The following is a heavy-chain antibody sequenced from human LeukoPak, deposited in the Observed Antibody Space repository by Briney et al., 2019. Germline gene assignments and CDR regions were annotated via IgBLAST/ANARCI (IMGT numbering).Heavy chain of an antibody. CDR2: IYYSGST. D-gene: IGHD3-9*01. CDR1: GGSISSYY. Sequence: PSETLSLTCTVSGGSISSYYWSWIRQPPGKGLEWIGYIYYSGSTNYNPSLKSRVTISVDTSKNQFSLKLSSVTAADTAVYYCARESIRYFDWLPKGGFDYWGQGTLVTVSS. V-gene: IGHV4-59*01. J-gene: IGHJ4*02. CDR3: ARESIRYFDWLPKGGFDY.